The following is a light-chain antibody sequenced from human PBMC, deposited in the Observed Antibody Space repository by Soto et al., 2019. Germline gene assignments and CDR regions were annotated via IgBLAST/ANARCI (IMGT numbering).Light chain of an antibody. CDR1: QSVGSA. CDR2: GAS. Sequence: EIVMTQSPATLSVSPGETATLSCRASQSVGSAVAWYQHKPGQAPRLLIVGASIRATGVPGRFSGGGSGTEFTLTISSLQSEDFAVYSCQQYKSWPPLTFGGGPTVEVK. CDR3: QQYKSWPPLT. V-gene: IGKV3-15*01. J-gene: IGKJ4*01.